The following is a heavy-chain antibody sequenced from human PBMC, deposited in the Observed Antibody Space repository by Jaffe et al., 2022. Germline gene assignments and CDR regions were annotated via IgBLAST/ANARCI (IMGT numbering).Heavy chain of an antibody. CDR1: GYSFTSYW. CDR2: IYPGDSDT. D-gene: IGHD3-22*01. CDR3: VRHWDYYDSSPPFDI. V-gene: IGHV5-51*01. J-gene: IGHJ3*02. Sequence: EVQLVQSGAEVKKPGESLKISCKGSGYSFTSYWIGWVRQMPGKGLEWMGIIYPGDSDTRYSPSFQGQVTISADKSISTAYLQWSSLKASDTAMYYCVRHWDYYDSSPPFDIWGQGTMVTVSS.